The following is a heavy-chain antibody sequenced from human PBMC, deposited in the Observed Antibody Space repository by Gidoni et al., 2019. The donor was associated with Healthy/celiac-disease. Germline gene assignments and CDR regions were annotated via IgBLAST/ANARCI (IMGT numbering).Heavy chain of an antibody. V-gene: IGHV4-39*01. CDR2: IYYSGST. J-gene: IGHJ3*02. CDR3: ARRVYCSGGSCYAAGDAFDI. Sequence: QLQLQESGPGLVKSSETLSLTCTVSGGSISSSSYYWGWIRQPPGKGLGWIGSIYYSGSTYYNPSLKSRVTISVDTSKNQFSLKLSSVTAADTAVYYCARRVYCSGGSCYAAGDAFDIWGQGTMVTVSS. D-gene: IGHD2-15*01. CDR1: GGSISSSSYY.